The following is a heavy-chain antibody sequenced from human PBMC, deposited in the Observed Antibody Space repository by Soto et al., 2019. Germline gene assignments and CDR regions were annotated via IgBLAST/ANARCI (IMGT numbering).Heavy chain of an antibody. CDR2: IYYSGST. V-gene: IGHV4-59*01. CDR3: ARSDGRY. CDR1: GGYISSYY. J-gene: IGHJ4*02. Sequence: SETLCLTCTISGGYISSYYWSCIRQPPGKGLEWIGYIYYSGSTNYNPSLKSRVTISVDTSKNQFSLKLSSVTAADTAVYYCARSDGRYWGQGTLVTVSS.